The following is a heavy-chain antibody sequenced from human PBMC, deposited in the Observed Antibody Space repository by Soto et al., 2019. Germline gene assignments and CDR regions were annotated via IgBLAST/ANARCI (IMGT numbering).Heavy chain of an antibody. CDR3: TMGSWDHYYYYGMDV. J-gene: IGHJ6*02. V-gene: IGHV1-18*04. CDR1: GYTFTSYG. Sequence: ASVKVSCKASGYTFTSYGISWVRQAPGQGLEWMGWISAYNGNANYAQKLQGRVTMTTDTSTSTAYMELRSLRSDDTAVYYCTMGSWDHYYYYGMDVWGQGTTVTVSS. CDR2: ISAYNGNA. D-gene: IGHD6-13*01.